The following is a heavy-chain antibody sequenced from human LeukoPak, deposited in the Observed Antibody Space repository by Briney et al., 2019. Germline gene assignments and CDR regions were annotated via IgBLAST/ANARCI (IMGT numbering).Heavy chain of an antibody. D-gene: IGHD2-2*01. V-gene: IGHV3-48*01. CDR2: ISTSSSAI. CDR1: GFSFSSYS. CDR3: ARINSGTVVVPAATDY. Sequence: PGGSLRLSCAAAGFSFSSYSMNWIRQAPGKGLEWVSYISTSSSAIYYSDSVKGRFTISRDDARNSLYLQMNSLRAEDTAVYYCARINSGTVVVPAATDYWGQGTLVTVSS. J-gene: IGHJ4*02.